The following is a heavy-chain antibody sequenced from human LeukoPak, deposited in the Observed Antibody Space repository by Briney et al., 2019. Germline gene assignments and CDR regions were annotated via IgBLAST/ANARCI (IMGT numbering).Heavy chain of an antibody. V-gene: IGHV1-46*01. CDR2: INPSGGST. D-gene: IGHD3-22*01. Sequence: ASVKVSCKASGYTFTSYGISWVRQAPGQGLEWMGIINPSGGSTSYAQKFQGRVTMTRDTSTSTVYMELSSLRSEDTAVYYCARAEGGVKYYYDSSGYYYFDYWGQGTLVTVSS. J-gene: IGHJ4*02. CDR3: ARAEGGVKYYYDSSGYYYFDY. CDR1: GYTFTSYG.